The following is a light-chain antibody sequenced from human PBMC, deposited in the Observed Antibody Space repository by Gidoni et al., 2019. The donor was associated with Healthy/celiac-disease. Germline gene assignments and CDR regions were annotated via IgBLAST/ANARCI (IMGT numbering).Light chain of an antibody. V-gene: IGKV1-39*01. CDR1: QSISSY. CDR2: AAS. CDR3: QQSYSRT. J-gene: IGKJ4*01. Sequence: DIQMTQSPSSLSASVGDRVTITCRASQSISSYLNWYQQKPGKAPKLLIYAASSLQSGVPSRFSGSGSGTDFTLTISSLQPEDFATYYCQQSYSRTFXGXTKVEIK.